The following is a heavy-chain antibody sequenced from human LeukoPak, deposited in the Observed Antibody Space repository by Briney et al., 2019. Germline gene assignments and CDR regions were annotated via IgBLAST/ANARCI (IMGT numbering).Heavy chain of an antibody. CDR2: ISYDGSNK. Sequence: SGGSLRLSCAASGFTFSSYAMHWVRQAPGKGLEWVAVISYDGSNKYYADSVKGRFTISRDSSKNTLYLQMNSLRAEDTAVYYCASADLNIVVVPAWFDPWGQGTLVTVSS. D-gene: IGHD2-2*01. V-gene: IGHV3-30-3*01. CDR1: GFTFSSYA. CDR3: ASADLNIVVVPAWFDP. J-gene: IGHJ5*02.